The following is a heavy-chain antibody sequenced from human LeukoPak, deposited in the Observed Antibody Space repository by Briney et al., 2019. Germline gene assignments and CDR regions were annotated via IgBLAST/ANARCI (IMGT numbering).Heavy chain of an antibody. Sequence: PSETPSLTCTVSGGSISSYYWSWIRQPAGKGLEWIGRIYTSGSTNYNPSLKSRVTMSVDTSKNQFSLKLSSVTAADTAVYYCARDRIVGATAGAVDYWGQGTLVTVSS. CDR2: IYTSGST. D-gene: IGHD1-26*01. CDR3: ARDRIVGATAGAVDY. V-gene: IGHV4-4*07. CDR1: GGSISSYY. J-gene: IGHJ4*02.